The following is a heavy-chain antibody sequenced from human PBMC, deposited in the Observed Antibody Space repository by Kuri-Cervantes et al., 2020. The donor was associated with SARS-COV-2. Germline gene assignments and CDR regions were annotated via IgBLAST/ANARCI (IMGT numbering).Heavy chain of an antibody. V-gene: IGHV3-33*01. Sequence: SLKISCAASGFTFSSYGMHWVRQAPGKGMEWVAVIWYNGSNKYYADSVKGRFTISRDNSKNTLYLQMNSMRAEDTAVYYCARDKVVPAAHYYYYGMDVWGQGTTVTVSS. CDR2: IWYNGSNK. D-gene: IGHD2-2*01. J-gene: IGHJ6*02. CDR3: ARDKVVPAAHYYYYGMDV. CDR1: GFTFSSYG.